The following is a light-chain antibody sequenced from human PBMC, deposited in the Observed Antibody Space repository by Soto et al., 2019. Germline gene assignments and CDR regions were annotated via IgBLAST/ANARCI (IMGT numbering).Light chain of an antibody. CDR2: DAS. V-gene: IGKV3-11*01. CDR3: QQRSNWPPYT. CDR1: QSVSSY. J-gene: IGKJ2*01. Sequence: EIVLTQSPATLSLSPGERATLSCRASQSVSSYLAWYQQKPGQAPRLLIYDASNRATGIPARFSGSGSGTDFTRHISRLGPEDFAVYYCQQRSNWPPYTFGQGTKLEIK.